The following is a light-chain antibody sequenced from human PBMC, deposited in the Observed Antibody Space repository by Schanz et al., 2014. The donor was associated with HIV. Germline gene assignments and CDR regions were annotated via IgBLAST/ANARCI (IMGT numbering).Light chain of an antibody. CDR3: QSFDSSLNGVV. Sequence: QSVLTQPPSASGTPGQRVTISCSGSSSNVGSNAVNWYHHLPGTAPKLLIFDNTHRPSGVPARFSGSKSGSSASLAISGLQAEDEADYFCQSFDSSLNGVVFGGGTKLTVL. J-gene: IGLJ3*02. CDR2: DNT. CDR1: SSNVGSNA. V-gene: IGLV1-44*01.